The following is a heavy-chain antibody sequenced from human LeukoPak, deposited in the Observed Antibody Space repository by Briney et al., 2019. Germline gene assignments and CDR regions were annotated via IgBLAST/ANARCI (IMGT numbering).Heavy chain of an antibody. J-gene: IGHJ5*02. Sequence: GASVKVSCKASGYTFTSYGISWVRQAPGQGLEWMGWLSAYNGNANYAQKLQGRVTMTTDTSTSTAYMELRSLRSDDTAVYYCARDQVPRQWLPLGWFDPWGQGTLVTVSS. V-gene: IGHV1-18*04. CDR2: LSAYNGNA. CDR3: ARDQVPRQWLPLGWFDP. CDR1: GYTFTSYG. D-gene: IGHD6-19*01.